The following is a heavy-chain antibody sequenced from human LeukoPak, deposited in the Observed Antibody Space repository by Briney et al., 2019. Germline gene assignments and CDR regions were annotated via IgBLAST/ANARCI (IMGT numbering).Heavy chain of an antibody. J-gene: IGHJ6*03. CDR2: ISGSGGST. CDR1: GFTFSNYV. V-gene: IGHV3-23*01. Sequence: GGSLRLSCAASGFTFSNYVMSWVRQAPGKGLEWVSAISGSGGSTYYAYSVKGRVTTSRDHSKNTLYLQMHSLRAEDPAVYYCAKDQGLPGYYSYMGVWGKGPTVTVFS. CDR3: AKDQGLPGYYSYMGV. D-gene: IGHD5/OR15-5a*01.